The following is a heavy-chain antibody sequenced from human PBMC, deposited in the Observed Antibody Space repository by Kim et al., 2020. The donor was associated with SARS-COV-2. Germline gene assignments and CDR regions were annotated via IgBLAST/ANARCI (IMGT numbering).Heavy chain of an antibody. CDR2: FNGGNGNT. D-gene: IGHD6-19*01. V-gene: IGHV1-3*01. J-gene: IGHJ6*02. CDR1: GYTFTTYS. CDR3: ARDHEAVADTWYYYGMDV. Sequence: ASVKVSCKASGYTFTTYSIHWVRQAPGQRLEWMGWFNGGNGNTKYSQNFQGRVTITRDTSASTAYMELSSLRSEDTAVYYCARDHEAVADTWYYYGMDVWGQGTTVTVSS.